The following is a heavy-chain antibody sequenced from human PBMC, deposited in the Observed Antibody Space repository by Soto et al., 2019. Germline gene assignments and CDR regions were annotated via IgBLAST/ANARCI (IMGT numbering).Heavy chain of an antibody. CDR1: GGSINSGSYY. CDR3: ARDRLMGQYFRS. D-gene: IGHD2-2*01. Sequence: QVQLQESGPGLVKPSQTLSLTCTVTGGSINSGSYYWSWIRQHPGKGLEWIGNINYSGSTYYNPSLKCRVLMSVDASQNQFFLKFTSVTAAAPAIYYCARDRLMGQYFRSWGQGTLVTVSS. J-gene: IGHJ1*01. CDR2: INYSGST. V-gene: IGHV4-31*03.